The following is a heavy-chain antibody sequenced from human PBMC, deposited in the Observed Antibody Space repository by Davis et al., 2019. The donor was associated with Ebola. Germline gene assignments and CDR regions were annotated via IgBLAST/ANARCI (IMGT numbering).Heavy chain of an antibody. CDR1: GFTFSSYW. V-gene: IGHV3-21*01. J-gene: IGHJ5*02. CDR3: TREVVWLSTNWFDP. D-gene: IGHD3-3*01. CDR2: ISGSGGST. Sequence: GGSLRLSCAASGFTFSSYWMHWVRHAPGKGLEWVSAISGSGGSTYYADSVKGRFTISRDNAKNSLYLQMNSLRAEDTAVYYCTREVVWLSTNWFDPWGQGTLVTVSS.